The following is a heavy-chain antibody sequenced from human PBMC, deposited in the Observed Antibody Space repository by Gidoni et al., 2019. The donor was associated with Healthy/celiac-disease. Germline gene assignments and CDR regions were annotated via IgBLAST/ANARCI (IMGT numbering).Heavy chain of an antibody. CDR2: IWYDGSNK. J-gene: IGHJ4*02. D-gene: IGHD3-22*01. V-gene: IGHV3-33*01. CDR3: ARETYYYDSSGYDLDY. Sequence: QVQLVESGGGVVQPGRSLRLPCAASGFTFSSYGMHWVRQAPGKGLEWVAVIWYDGSNKYYADSVKGRFTISRDNSKNTLYLQMNSLRAEDTAVYYCARETYYYDSSGYDLDYWGQGTLVTVSS. CDR1: GFTFSSYG.